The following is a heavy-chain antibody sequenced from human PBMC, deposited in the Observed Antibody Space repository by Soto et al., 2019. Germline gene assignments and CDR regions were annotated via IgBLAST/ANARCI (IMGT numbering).Heavy chain of an antibody. V-gene: IGHV1-8*01. CDR1: GYTFTSYD. CDR3: VRAGIISWTTVNYYYMDI. D-gene: IGHD4-4*01. J-gene: IGHJ6*03. Sequence: QVQLVQSGAEVKKPGASVKVSCKASGYTFTSYDINWVRQATGQGLEWMGWMNPNSGNTGYAQKFQGRVTMTRDTSISTAYMELSSLRSEDTAVYYCVRAGIISWTTVNYYYMDIWGKGTTVTVSS. CDR2: MNPNSGNT.